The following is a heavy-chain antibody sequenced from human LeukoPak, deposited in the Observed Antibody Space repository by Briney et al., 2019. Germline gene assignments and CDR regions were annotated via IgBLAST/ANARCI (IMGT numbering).Heavy chain of an antibody. CDR3: ARGHLDGAIVPELNAY. J-gene: IGHJ4*02. CDR2: ISYDGSNK. D-gene: IGHD2-8*01. Sequence: GGSLRLSCAASGFTFSSYAMHWVRQAPGKGLEWVAVISYDGSNKYYADSVKGRFTISRDNSKNTLYLQMNNLRAEDTAVYYCARGHLDGAIVPELNAYWGQGTLVTVSS. CDR1: GFTFSSYA. V-gene: IGHV3-30-3*01.